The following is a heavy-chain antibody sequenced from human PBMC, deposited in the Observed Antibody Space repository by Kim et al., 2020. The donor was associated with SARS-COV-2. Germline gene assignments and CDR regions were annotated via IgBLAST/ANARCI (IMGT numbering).Heavy chain of an antibody. CDR1: SGSLSGYY. D-gene: IGHD6-19*01. CDR2: IYYSGST. Sequence: SETLSLTCSVSSGSLSGYYWSWIRQTPGKGLEWIAYIYYSGSTNYNPSLKSRVTISVDTSKNQFSLKLTSVTAADTAVYFCARNQHNTGWYFDFWGRGTLVTVSS. CDR3: ARNQHNTGWYFDF. J-gene: IGHJ4*02. V-gene: IGHV4-59*01.